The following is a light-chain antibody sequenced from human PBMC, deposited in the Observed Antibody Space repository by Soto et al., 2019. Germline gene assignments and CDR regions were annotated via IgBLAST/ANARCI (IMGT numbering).Light chain of an antibody. CDR2: DAS. CDR1: QDITNY. V-gene: IGKV1-39*01. J-gene: IGKJ5*01. Sequence: DIQMTPSPSSLSASVGDRVTITCQASQDITNYLNWYQQKPGRAPRLLLYDASSLETGVPSRFSGSGSGTDFTLTISSLQPEDFATYYCQQSYSTPHTFGQGTRLEIK. CDR3: QQSYSTPHT.